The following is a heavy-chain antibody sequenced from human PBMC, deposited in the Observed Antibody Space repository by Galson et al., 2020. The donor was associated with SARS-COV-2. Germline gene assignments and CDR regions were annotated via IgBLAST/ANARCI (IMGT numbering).Heavy chain of an antibody. CDR3: AREPMGAVSYYFDY. D-gene: IGHD3-16*01. J-gene: IGHJ4*02. V-gene: IGHV1-3*01. Sequence: ASVKVSCKASGYTFTSYAMHWVRQAPGQRLEWMGWINAGNGNTKYSQKFQGRVTITRDTSASTAYMELSSLRSEDTAVYYCAREPMGAVSYYFDYWGQGTLVTVSS. CDR1: GYTFTSYA. CDR2: INAGNGNT.